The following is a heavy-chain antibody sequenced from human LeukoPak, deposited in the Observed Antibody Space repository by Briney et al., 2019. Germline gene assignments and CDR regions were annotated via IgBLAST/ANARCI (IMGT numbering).Heavy chain of an antibody. V-gene: IGHV3-30-3*01. Sequence: GGSLRLSCAASGFTFTTYWMSWVRQTPGKGLEWVALVSYDGSIKYYADSVKGRFTISRDNSKNTLCLQVNSLRLKDTAVYYCTRVAEGYNVYNPGGEYDSWGQGTLVTVSS. CDR2: VSYDGSIK. D-gene: IGHD5/OR15-5a*01. J-gene: IGHJ4*02. CDR3: TRVAEGYNVYNPGGEYDS. CDR1: GFTFTTYW.